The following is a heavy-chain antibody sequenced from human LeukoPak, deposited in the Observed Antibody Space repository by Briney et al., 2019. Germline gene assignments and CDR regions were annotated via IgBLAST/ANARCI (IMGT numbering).Heavy chain of an antibody. J-gene: IGHJ4*02. V-gene: IGHV1-2*02. D-gene: IGHD1-26*01. CDR2: INPNSGGT. CDR1: GYTSTGYY. CDR3: ARVRGGNNYHFDY. Sequence: GASVKVSCKASGYTSTGYYMHWVRQAPGQGLEWMGWINPNSGGTNYAQKFQGRVTMTRDTSITTGYMELGRLRSDDTAVYYCARVRGGNNYHFDYWGQGTLVTVSS.